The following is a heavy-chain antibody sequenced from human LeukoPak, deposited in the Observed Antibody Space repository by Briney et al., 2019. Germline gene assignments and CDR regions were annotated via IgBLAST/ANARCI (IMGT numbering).Heavy chain of an antibody. CDR3: ARGSGWYDY. CDR2: IYSGGST. J-gene: IGHJ4*02. Sequence: GGSLRLSCAASGFTVSSNYMAWVRQAPGKGLEWVSAIYSGGSTYYTDSVKGRFSVSRDISKNTEYLQMNSLRVEDAAVYFCARGSGWYDYWGQGTLVTVSS. D-gene: IGHD6-19*01. V-gene: IGHV3-53*01. CDR1: GFTVSSNY.